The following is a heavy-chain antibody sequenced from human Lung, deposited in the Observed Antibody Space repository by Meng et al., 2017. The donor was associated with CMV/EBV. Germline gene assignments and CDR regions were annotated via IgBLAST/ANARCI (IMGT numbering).Heavy chain of an antibody. V-gene: IGHV3-53*01. Sequence: GESLKISCAASGFTVSSNYMSWVRQAPGKGLEWVSVIYSGGSTYYADSVKGRFTISRDNSKNTLYLQMNSLRAEDTAVYYCARNNCSSTSCYSLYYYGMDVWRQGXTVTVSS. D-gene: IGHD2-2*01. CDR3: ARNNCSSTSCYSLYYYGMDV. CDR2: IYSGGST. CDR1: GFTVSSNY. J-gene: IGHJ6*02.